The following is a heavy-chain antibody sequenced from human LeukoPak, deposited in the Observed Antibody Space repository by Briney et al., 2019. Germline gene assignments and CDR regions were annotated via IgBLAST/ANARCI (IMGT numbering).Heavy chain of an antibody. D-gene: IGHD6-19*01. CDR2: KNQDASEK. CDR1: GLTFSGYW. Sequence: GGSLRLSCEVSGLTFSGYWVTWVRQAPGKGLEWVANKNQDASEKYYVESVKGRFAISRDNAKSSLYLQMNSLRAEDTAVYYCARVGAVAGIDYWGQGTLVTVSS. V-gene: IGHV3-7*01. J-gene: IGHJ4*02. CDR3: ARVGAVAGIDY.